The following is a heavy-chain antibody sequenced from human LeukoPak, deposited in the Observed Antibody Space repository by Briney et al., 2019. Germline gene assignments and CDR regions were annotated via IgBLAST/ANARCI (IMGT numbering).Heavy chain of an antibody. Sequence: ASVKVSCKASGYTFPSYFMHWVRQAPGQGLEWMGIINPTGGSTTYAQKFQGRVTMTRDTSTSTVYMELRSLRSDDTAVYYCARGLPIVSRSWYPFDPWGQGTLVTVSS. CDR2: INPTGGST. J-gene: IGHJ5*02. CDR3: ARGLPIVSRSWYPFDP. CDR1: GYTFPSYF. D-gene: IGHD6-13*01. V-gene: IGHV1-46*01.